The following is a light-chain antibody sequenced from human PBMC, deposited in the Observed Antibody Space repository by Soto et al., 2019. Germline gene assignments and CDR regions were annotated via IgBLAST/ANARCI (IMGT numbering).Light chain of an antibody. J-gene: IGKJ1*01. Sequence: DIQMTQSPSSLSASVGDSVTITCRSSQSISSYLNWYQQKPGKAPKLLIYAASSLQSGVPSRFSGSRSGTDFTLTITSLQPEDVATYYCQQSYSTPQTFGQGTKVDI. CDR2: AAS. V-gene: IGKV1-39*01. CDR1: QSISSY. CDR3: QQSYSTPQT.